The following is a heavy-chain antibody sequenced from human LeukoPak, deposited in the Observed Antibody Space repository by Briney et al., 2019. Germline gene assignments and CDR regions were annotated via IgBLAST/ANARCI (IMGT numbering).Heavy chain of an antibody. Sequence: ASVKVSCKASGYTFTSYGISWVRQAPGQGLEWMGWISAYNGNTNYAQKLQGRVTMTTDTSTSTANMELRSLRSDDTAVYYCARVYISGYSYVNWFDPWGQGTLVTVSS. CDR3: ARVYISGYSYVNWFDP. J-gene: IGHJ5*02. CDR2: ISAYNGNT. V-gene: IGHV1-18*01. D-gene: IGHD5-18*01. CDR1: GYTFTSYG.